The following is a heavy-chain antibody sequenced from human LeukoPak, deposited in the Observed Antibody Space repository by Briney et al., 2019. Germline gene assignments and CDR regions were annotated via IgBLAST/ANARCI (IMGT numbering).Heavy chain of an antibody. V-gene: IGHV4-34*01. D-gene: IGHD3-10*01. J-gene: IGHJ6*02. CDR2: INHSGST. CDR1: GGSFSGYY. CDR3: ARALRKWFGELLYYYYYYGMDV. Sequence: KPSETLSLTCAVYGGSFSGYYWSWIRQPPGKGLEWIGEINHSGSTNYNPSLKSRVTISVDTSKNQFSLRLSSVTAEDTAVYYCARALRKWFGELLYYYYYYGMDVWGQGTTVTASS.